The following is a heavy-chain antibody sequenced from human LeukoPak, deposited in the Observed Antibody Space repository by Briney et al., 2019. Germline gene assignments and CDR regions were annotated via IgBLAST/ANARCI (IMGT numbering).Heavy chain of an antibody. CDR2: INPNSGGT. CDR3: ASLGHYYDSSGY. J-gene: IGHJ4*02. Sequence: ASVEVSCKASGYTFTSYYMHWVRQAPGQGLEWMGWINPNSGGTNYAQKFQGRVTMTRDTSISTAYMELSRLRSDDTAVYYCASLGHYYDSSGYWGQGTLVTASS. V-gene: IGHV1-2*02. CDR1: GYTFTSYY. D-gene: IGHD3-22*01.